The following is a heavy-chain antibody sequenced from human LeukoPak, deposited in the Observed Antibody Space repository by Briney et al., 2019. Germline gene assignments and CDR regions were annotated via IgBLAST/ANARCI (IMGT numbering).Heavy chain of an antibody. D-gene: IGHD6-13*01. J-gene: IGHJ6*02. CDR3: ARRAIAAVNGMDV. CDR1: GYSFTSYW. CDR2: IYPGASDT. Sequence: GESLKISCKGSGYSFTSYWIGWVRQMPGKGLEWMGIIYPGASDTRYSPSFQGQVTISADKSISTAYLQWSSLKASDTAMYYCARRAIAAVNGMDVWGQGTTVTVSS. V-gene: IGHV5-51*01.